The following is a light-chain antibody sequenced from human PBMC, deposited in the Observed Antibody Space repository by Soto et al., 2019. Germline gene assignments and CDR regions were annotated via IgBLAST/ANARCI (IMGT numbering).Light chain of an antibody. Sequence: EIVLTQSPGTLSLSPGERATLSCRASQSVSSSYLAWYQQKPGQAPRLLSYGASSRATGIPDRFSGSGSGTDFTLTISRLAPEDFAVYYCQQYGSSRRTFGQGTKVEIK. CDR3: QQYGSSRRT. J-gene: IGKJ1*01. CDR2: GAS. CDR1: QSVSSSY. V-gene: IGKV3-20*01.